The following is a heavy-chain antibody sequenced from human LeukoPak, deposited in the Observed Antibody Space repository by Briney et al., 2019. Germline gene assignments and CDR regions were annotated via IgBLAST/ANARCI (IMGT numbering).Heavy chain of an antibody. D-gene: IGHD6-13*01. Sequence: PGGSLRLSCAASGFTFSPYNMNWVRQAPGKGLEWVSYTSSGSSTIYYADSVRGRFTISRDNAKNSLYLQMSSLSAEDTAVCYCAREPYSSTWYYYYGMDVWGQGTTVTVSS. CDR3: AREPYSSTWYYYYGMDV. V-gene: IGHV3-48*04. J-gene: IGHJ6*02. CDR1: GFTFSPYN. CDR2: TSSGSSTI.